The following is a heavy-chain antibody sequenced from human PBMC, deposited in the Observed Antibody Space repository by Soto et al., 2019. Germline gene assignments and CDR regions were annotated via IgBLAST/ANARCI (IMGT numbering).Heavy chain of an antibody. V-gene: IGHV1-69*13. CDR1: GGTFYTCT. Sequence: ASVTVSCKASGGTFYTCTFSWVRQAPGQGLEWMGSITPIYPTTNYAEKFQGRLTVTADGSTNTAYMELNSLTSEDTAVYYCARIPRYSFPTSDDLDSWGQGTPVTVSS. D-gene: IGHD5-18*01. CDR2: ITPIYPTT. J-gene: IGHJ4*02. CDR3: ARIPRYSFPTSDDLDS.